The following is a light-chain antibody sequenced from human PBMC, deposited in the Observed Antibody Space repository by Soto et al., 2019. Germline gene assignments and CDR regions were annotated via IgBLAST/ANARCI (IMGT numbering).Light chain of an antibody. CDR1: SGSIASNY. CDR2: EDN. J-gene: IGLJ2*01. V-gene: IGLV6-57*04. CDR3: QSYDSSNPVV. Sequence: FMLTQPHSVSESPGKTVTISCTRSSGSIASNYVQWYQQRPGSAPTTVIYEDNKRSSGVHDRFSGSIDSSYNSASLTISGLKAEDEADYYCQSYDSSNPVVFGGGTKMTVL.